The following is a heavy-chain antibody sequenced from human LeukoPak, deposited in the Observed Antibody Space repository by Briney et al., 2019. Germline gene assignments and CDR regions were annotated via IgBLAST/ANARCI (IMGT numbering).Heavy chain of an antibody. CDR1: GFTFSSYA. CDR2: ISSSSSYI. J-gene: IGHJ6*03. CDR3: ARDPRTEVTIFANLGYMDV. V-gene: IGHV3-21*01. Sequence: GGSLRLSCATSGFTFSSYAMSWVRQAPGKGLEWVSSISSSSSYIYYADSVKGRFTISRDNAKNSLYLQMNSLRAEDTAVYYCARDPRTEVTIFANLGYMDVWGKGTTVTVSS. D-gene: IGHD3-3*01.